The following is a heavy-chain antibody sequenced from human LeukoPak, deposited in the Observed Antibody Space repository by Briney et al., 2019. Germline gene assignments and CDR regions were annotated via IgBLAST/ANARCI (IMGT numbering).Heavy chain of an antibody. CDR1: GFTFSNYA. Sequence: PGGSLRLSCAASGFTFSNYAMSWVRQAPGKGLEWVSTISGSGDSTYYADSVKGRLTISRDNFKNTLHLQMNSLRAEDTALYYCAKVPYSDYGSGRPPFMDACGQGTTVTVSS. CDR3: AKVPYSDYGSGRPPFMDA. J-gene: IGHJ6*02. D-gene: IGHD3-10*01. CDR2: ISGSGDST. V-gene: IGHV3-23*01.